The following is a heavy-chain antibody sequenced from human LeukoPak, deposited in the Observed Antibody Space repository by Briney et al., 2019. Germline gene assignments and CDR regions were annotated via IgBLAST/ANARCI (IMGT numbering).Heavy chain of an antibody. CDR1: GYTFTSYY. Sequence: ASVKVSCKASGYTFTSYYMHWVRQAPGQGLEWMGIINPSGGSTSYAQKFQGRVTVTRDMSTSTVYMELSSLRSEDTAVYYCARTAGDTAMPQYYFDYWGQGTLVTVSS. D-gene: IGHD5-18*01. CDR3: ARTAGDTAMPQYYFDY. CDR2: INPSGGST. J-gene: IGHJ4*02. V-gene: IGHV1-46*01.